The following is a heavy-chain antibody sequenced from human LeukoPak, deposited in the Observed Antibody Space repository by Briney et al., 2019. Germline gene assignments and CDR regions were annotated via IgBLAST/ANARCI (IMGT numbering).Heavy chain of an antibody. CDR3: ARHALSAGYSSSWSYYFDY. V-gene: IGHV4-34*01. D-gene: IGHD6-13*01. CDR1: GGSFSGYY. Sequence: SETLSLTCAVYGGSFSGYYWSWIRQPPGKGLEWIGEVNHSGSTNYNPSLKSRVTISVDTSKNQFSLKLSSVTAADTAVYYCARHALSAGYSSSWSYYFDYWGQGTLVTVSS. CDR2: VNHSGST. J-gene: IGHJ4*02.